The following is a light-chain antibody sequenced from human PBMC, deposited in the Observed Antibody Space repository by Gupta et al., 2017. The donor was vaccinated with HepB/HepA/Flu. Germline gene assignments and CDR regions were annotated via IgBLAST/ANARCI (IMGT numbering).Light chain of an antibody. V-gene: IGKV3-15*01. CDR1: QSVDIR. Sequence: EIVMTQSPATLSVSPGERVTLSCRASQSVDIRLAWYQQIVGQPPRLLIYGASTRASGIPVRFSGSWSETEFTLTISSRQSQDVAVYYCQQYYDWSPLSFGGGTKVAIE. J-gene: IGKJ4*01. CDR3: QQYYDWSPLS. CDR2: GAS.